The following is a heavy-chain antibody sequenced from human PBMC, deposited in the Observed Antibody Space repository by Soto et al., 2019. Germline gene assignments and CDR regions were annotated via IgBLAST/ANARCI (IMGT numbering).Heavy chain of an antibody. J-gene: IGHJ4*02. CDR1: GFTFSDYA. CDR3: EKDSSAWYGSKNYYFDS. D-gene: IGHD6-19*01. Sequence: GGSLRLSCVISGFTFSDYAMDWVRQAPGKGLEWVSEISATGGTTNYADSVKGRYTISRDNSNNTLYLQLTNLRAEDTAMFYFEKDSSAWYGSKNYYFDSWGQGALVTVSS. CDR2: ISATGGTT. V-gene: IGHV3-23*01.